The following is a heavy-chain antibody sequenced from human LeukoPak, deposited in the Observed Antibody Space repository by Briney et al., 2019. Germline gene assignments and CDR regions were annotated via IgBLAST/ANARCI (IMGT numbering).Heavy chain of an antibody. CDR3: ARRPYGGNSGFDY. Sequence: HAGGSLRLSCAASGFTFNGYWMHWVPPAPGKGLVWVSRINSDGSSTSYADSVKGRFTISTDNAKKTLFLQMNSLRAEDTAVYYCARRPYGGNSGFDYWGQGTLVTVSS. V-gene: IGHV3-74*01. J-gene: IGHJ4*02. CDR1: GFTFNGYW. D-gene: IGHD4-23*01. CDR2: INSDGSST.